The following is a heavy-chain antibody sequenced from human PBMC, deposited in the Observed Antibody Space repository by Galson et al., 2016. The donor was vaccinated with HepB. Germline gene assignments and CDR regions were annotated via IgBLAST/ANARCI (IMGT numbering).Heavy chain of an antibody. CDR2: IYPSDSDT. V-gene: IGHV5-51*01. CDR1: GYSFTSYW. D-gene: IGHD1-26*01. J-gene: IGHJ4*02. Sequence: QSGAEVKKPGESLRISCKGSGYSFTSYWIGWVRQMPGKGLEWMGFIYPSDSDTTYSPSFQGHVTISADKSITTAYLQWDNLKASDTAIYYCARRLVGVLGFDYWGQGTLVTVSS. CDR3: ARRLVGVLGFDY.